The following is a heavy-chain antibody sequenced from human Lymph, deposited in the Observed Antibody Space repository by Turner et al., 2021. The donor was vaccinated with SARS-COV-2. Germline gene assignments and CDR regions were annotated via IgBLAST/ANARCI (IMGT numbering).Heavy chain of an antibody. D-gene: IGHD5-18*01. J-gene: IGHJ6*02. V-gene: IGHV4-34*01. CDR3: ARGGVDTAMVRYYYYGMDV. Sequence: QVHLQLLGAGLFKPSETLSLTCAVCGGSFSGYYWSWIRQPPGKGLAWIGETNHSGSTNYNPSLKSRVTISVDTPKNQSSLKLSSVTAADTAVYYCARGGVDTAMVRYYYYGMDVWGQGTTVTVSS. CDR1: GGSFSGYY. CDR2: TNHSGST.